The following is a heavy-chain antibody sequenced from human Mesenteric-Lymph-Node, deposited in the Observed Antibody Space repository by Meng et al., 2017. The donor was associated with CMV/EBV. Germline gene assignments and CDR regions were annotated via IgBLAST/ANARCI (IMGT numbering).Heavy chain of an antibody. CDR1: GGSFSGYY. CDR3: ARGSPTVTTLYGAFDI. D-gene: IGHD4-17*01. J-gene: IGHJ3*02. V-gene: IGHV4-34*01. CDR2: INHSGST. Sequence: GSLRLSCAVYGGSFSGYYWSWIRQPPGKGLEWIGEINHSGSTNYNPSLKSRVTISVDTSKNQFSLKLSSVTAADTAVYYCARGSPTVTTLYGAFDIWGQGTMVTVSS.